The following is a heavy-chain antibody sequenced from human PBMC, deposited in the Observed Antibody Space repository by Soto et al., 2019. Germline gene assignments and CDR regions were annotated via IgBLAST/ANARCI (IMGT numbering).Heavy chain of an antibody. CDR1: GFIFSNYA. CDR3: AVPTGIEVTGPDY. J-gene: IGHJ4*02. D-gene: IGHD6-19*01. CDR2: IGGSGYDT. V-gene: IGHV3-23*01. Sequence: GGSLRLSCKASGFIFSNYAMSWVRQAPGKGLQWVSAIGGSGYDTYYADSVKGRFTISRDNSRDTLHLQMSSLRADDTAIYYCAVPTGIEVTGPDYWGQGILVTVSS.